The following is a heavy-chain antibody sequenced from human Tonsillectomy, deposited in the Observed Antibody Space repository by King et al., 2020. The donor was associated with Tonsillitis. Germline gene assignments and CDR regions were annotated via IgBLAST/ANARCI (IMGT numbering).Heavy chain of an antibody. CDR3: AKEPSPDYYDSSGLPEYYFDY. Sequence: VQLLESGGGLVQPGGSLRLSCAASGFTFSSYAMSWVRQAPGKGLEWVSAISGSGGSTYYADSVKGRFTISRDNSKNTLYLQMNSLRAEDTAVYYCAKEPSPDYYDSSGLPEYYFDYWGQGTLVTVSS. CDR1: GFTFSSYA. CDR2: ISGSGGST. J-gene: IGHJ4*02. V-gene: IGHV3-23*01. D-gene: IGHD3-22*01.